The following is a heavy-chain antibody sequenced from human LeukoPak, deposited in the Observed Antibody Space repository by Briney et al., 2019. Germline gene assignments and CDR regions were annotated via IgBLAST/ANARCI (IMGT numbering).Heavy chain of an antibody. Sequence: SETLSLTCTVSGGSISSSGYYWGWIRQSPGKGLEWIGSIFYSGSTYYNPSLMSRVTIYIDTSKNQFSLKLSSVTAADTAVYYCARHDQQSDYWGQGTLVTVSS. D-gene: IGHD6-13*01. CDR1: GGSISSSGYY. CDR2: IFYSGST. J-gene: IGHJ4*02. V-gene: IGHV4-39*01. CDR3: ARHDQQSDY.